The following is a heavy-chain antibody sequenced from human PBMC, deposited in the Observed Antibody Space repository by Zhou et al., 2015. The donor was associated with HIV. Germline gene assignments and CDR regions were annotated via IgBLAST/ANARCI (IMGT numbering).Heavy chain of an antibody. CDR1: GDTFSTSA. CDR3: ARDMKVRVEGYYYGMDV. Sequence: QVQLVQSGAEVKEPGSSVTVSCKASGDTFSTSAIHWVRQAPGQGLEWVGGIIPVFVTTNYAQKFQGRVTITVDESTNTAYMEVSSLKSEDTAVYYCARDMKVRVEGYYYGMDVWGQGTTVTVSS. J-gene: IGHJ6*02. V-gene: IGHV1-69*01. D-gene: IGHD3-10*01. CDR2: IIPVFVTT.